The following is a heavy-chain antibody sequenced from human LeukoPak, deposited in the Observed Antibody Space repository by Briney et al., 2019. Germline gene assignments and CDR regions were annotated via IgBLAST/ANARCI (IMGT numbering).Heavy chain of an antibody. J-gene: IGHJ4*02. CDR2: IKQDGSEK. CDR1: GFTFSNYW. Sequence: GGSLRLSCAASGFTFSNYWMNWVRQAPGKGLEWVANIKQDGSEKYYVDSVKGRFTISRDNAKNSPYLQMNSLRAEDTAVYYCARDRGYFDWLLPSLDYWGQGTLVTVSS. CDR3: ARDRGYFDWLLPSLDY. D-gene: IGHD3-9*01. V-gene: IGHV3-7*01.